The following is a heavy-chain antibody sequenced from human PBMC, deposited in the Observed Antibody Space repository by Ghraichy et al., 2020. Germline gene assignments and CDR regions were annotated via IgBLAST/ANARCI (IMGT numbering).Heavy chain of an antibody. CDR1: GGSTNTADYY. D-gene: IGHD4-17*01. CDR3: ARGLARYGDYIDH. Sequence: SETLSLTCTVSGGSTNTADYYWAWIRQTRGTGLEWIGSIFQSGGTYYNPSLESRVTISVDTSKNQFSLTLKSVTAAATALYFCARGLARYGDYIDHWGQGTRVTVSS. V-gene: IGHV4-39*02. CDR2: IFQSGGT. J-gene: IGHJ4*02.